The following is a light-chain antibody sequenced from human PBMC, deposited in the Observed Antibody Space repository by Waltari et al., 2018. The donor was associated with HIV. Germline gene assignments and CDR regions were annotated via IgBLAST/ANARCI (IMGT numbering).Light chain of an antibody. CDR3: QSYDSSLSDSVV. V-gene: IGLV1-40*01. J-gene: IGLJ2*01. CDR2: TNS. Sequence: IYTNSNRPSGVPDRFPGSKSGTSASLAITGLQADDEAHYYCQSYDSSLSDSVVFGGGTTLTVL.